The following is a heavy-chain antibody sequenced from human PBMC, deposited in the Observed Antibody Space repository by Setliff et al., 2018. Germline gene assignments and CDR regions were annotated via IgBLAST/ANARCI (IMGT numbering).Heavy chain of an antibody. CDR2: TY. V-gene: IGHV3-23*03. J-gene: IGHJ4*02. D-gene: IGHD2-15*01. CDR1: GFTFSSYA. Sequence: PGGSLRLSCAASGFTFSSYAMSWVRQAPGKGLEWVSVIYSGGSSTYYDGSEKYSVDSVKGRFTISRDNAKNSLYLQMNNLRAEDTAVYYCARDEVNCSGSKCYSGFDSWGQGTLVTVSS. CDR3: ARDEVNCSGSKCYSGFDS.